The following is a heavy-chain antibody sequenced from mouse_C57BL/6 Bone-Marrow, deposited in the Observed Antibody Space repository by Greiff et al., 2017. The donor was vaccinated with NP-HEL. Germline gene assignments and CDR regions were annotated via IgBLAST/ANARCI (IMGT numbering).Heavy chain of an antibody. V-gene: IGHV5-17*01. Sequence: EVKLVESGGGLVKPGGSLKLSCAASGFTFSDYGMHWVRQAPEKGLEWVAYISSGSSTIYYADTVKGRFTISRDNAKNTLFLQMTSLRSEDTAMYYCARTDGSSYGFAYWGQGTLVTVSA. D-gene: IGHD1-1*01. J-gene: IGHJ3*01. CDR1: GFTFSDYG. CDR2: ISSGSSTI. CDR3: ARTDGSSYGFAY.